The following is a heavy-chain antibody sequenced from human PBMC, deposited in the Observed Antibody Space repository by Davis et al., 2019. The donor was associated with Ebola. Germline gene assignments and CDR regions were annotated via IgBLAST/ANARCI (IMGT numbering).Heavy chain of an antibody. CDR2: VYYDGST. D-gene: IGHD2-2*01. V-gene: IGHV4-59*08. Sequence: SETLSLTCTISGGSIGSYYWGWVRQPPGKGLEWIGDVYYDGSTNYNASLKSRVTMSIDPSKNQYSLRLESVTAADTAVYYCARHEYQLPLDYWGQGTLVTVSS. J-gene: IGHJ4*02. CDR1: GGSIGSYY. CDR3: ARHEYQLPLDY.